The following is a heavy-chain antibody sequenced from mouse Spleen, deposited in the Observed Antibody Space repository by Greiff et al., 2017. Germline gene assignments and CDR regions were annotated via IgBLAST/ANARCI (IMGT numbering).Heavy chain of an antibody. CDR1: GYTFTSYW. Sequence: QVQLQQPGTELVKPGASVTLSCKASGYTFTSYWMHWVQQRPGPGLEWIGNIYPCNGGTNYNEKFKSMATLTVDTSSSTAYMQLSSLTYEDSAVYNCARPNYYGRSYPYDFDDGGQGNTLTGSS. D-gene: IGHD1-1*01. CDR2: IYPCNGGT. V-gene: IGHV1-53*01. J-gene: IGHJ2*01. CDR3: ARPNYYGRSYPYDFDD.